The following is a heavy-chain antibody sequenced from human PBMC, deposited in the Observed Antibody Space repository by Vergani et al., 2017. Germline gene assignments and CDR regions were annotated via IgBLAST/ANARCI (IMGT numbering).Heavy chain of an antibody. CDR3: ARGVYFSGSPCYTYLGPHTYYYYYDMDV. J-gene: IGHJ6*02. V-gene: IGHV4-59*11. Sequence: QVPLQQSGPGLVKPSETLSLTTTVTGDSIITHYWSWVRLSPGKGLEWIGYVHNSGTINYNPYLKSGVTIWMDTSNNQISMKMNSVTAAETAIDYCARGVYFSGSPCYTYLGPHTYYYYYDMDVWGQGTTVTVSS. CDR2: VHNSGTI. D-gene: IGHD2-15*01. CDR1: GDSIITHY.